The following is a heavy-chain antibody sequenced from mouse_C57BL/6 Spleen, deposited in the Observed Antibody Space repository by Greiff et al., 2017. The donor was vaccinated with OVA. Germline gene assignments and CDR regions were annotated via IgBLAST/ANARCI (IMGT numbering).Heavy chain of an antibody. Sequence: QVQLQQPGAELVKPGASVKLSCKASGYTFTSYWMHWVKQRPGQGLEWIGMIHPNSGSTNYNEKFKSKATLTVDKSYSTAYMQLSSLTSEDSAVYYCARSGDGYVGAWFAYWGQGTLVTVSA. D-gene: IGHD2-2*01. V-gene: IGHV1-64*01. CDR2: IHPNSGST. CDR3: ARSGDGYVGAWFAY. J-gene: IGHJ3*01. CDR1: GYTFTSYW.